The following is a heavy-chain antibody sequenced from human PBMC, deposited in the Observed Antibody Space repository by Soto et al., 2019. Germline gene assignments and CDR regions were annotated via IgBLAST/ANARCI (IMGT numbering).Heavy chain of an antibody. D-gene: IGHD3-22*01. Sequence: ASVKVSCKASGYTFTSYYIHWVRQAPGQGLEWMGWINPNSGGTNYAQKFQGWVTMTRDTSISTAYMELSRLRSDDTAVYYCARGLGYDSSGYYSDYWGQGTLVTVSS. V-gene: IGHV1-2*04. CDR2: INPNSGGT. J-gene: IGHJ4*02. CDR3: ARGLGYDSSGYYSDY. CDR1: GYTFTSYY.